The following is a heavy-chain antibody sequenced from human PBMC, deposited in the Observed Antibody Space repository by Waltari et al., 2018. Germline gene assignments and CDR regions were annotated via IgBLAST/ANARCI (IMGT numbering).Heavy chain of an antibody. D-gene: IGHD3-3*01. J-gene: IGHJ4*02. Sequence: EVQLVESGGGLVQPGRSLRLSCAASGFTFDDFAMHWVRQAPGKGLEWVSGVSWNSAGIGDADSVKGRFTISRDNAKNSLYLQMNSQRTEDTDLYDCAKDLKSMFGVVTSFDYWGQGILVTVSS. CDR1: GFTFDDFA. CDR2: VSWNSAGI. CDR3: AKDLKSMFGVVTSFDY. V-gene: IGHV3-9*01.